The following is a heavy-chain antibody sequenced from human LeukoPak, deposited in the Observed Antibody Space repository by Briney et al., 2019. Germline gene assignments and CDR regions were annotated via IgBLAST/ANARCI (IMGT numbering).Heavy chain of an antibody. V-gene: IGHV4-39*01. D-gene: IGHD2-2*01. J-gene: IGHJ4*02. CDR2: IYYSGST. Sequence: WVRQAPGKGLEWIGSIYYSGSTYYNPSLKSRVTISVDTSKNQFSLKLSSVTAADTAVYYCARSQSYCSSTTCHLAYYWGQGTLVTVSS. CDR3: ARSQSYCSSTTCHLAYY.